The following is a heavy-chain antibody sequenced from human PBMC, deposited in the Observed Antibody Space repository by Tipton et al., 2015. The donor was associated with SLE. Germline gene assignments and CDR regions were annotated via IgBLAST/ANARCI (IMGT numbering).Heavy chain of an antibody. D-gene: IGHD6-6*01. CDR2: IIPIFGTA. J-gene: IGHJ4*02. CDR3: ARDGGSIAVDY. V-gene: IGHV1-69*05. Sequence: QSGAEVKKPGSSVKVSCKASGGTFSSYAISWVRQAPGQGLEWMGGIIPIFGTANYAQKLQGRVTMTTDTSTSTAYMELRSLRSDDTAVYYCARDGGSIAVDYWGQGTLVTVSS. CDR1: GGTFSSYA.